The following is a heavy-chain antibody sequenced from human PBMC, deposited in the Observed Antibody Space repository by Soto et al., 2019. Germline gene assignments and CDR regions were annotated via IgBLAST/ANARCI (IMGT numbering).Heavy chain of an antibody. V-gene: IGHV1-18*01. D-gene: IGHD3-3*01. Sequence: QVQLVQSGAEVKKPGASVKVSCKASGYTFTSYGISWVRQAPGQGLEWMGWISAYNGNTNYEQKLQGRVTMTTDTATSTAYMELRSLRSDDTAVYYCARELQGFWSGYYNWFDPWGQGTLVTVSS. CDR3: ARELQGFWSGYYNWFDP. CDR1: GYTFTSYG. CDR2: ISAYNGNT. J-gene: IGHJ5*02.